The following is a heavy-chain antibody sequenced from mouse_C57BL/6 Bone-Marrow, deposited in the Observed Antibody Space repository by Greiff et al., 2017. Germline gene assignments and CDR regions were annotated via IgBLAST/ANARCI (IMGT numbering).Heavy chain of an antibody. Sequence: QVQLQQSGAELVRPGASVKLSCKASGYTFTEYTIHWVKQRSGQGLEWIGWFYPGSGSIKYNEKFQDKATLTADKSSSTVYMELSRLTSEDSAVYFCARHGHYYYGSSYYFDYWGQGTTLTVSS. J-gene: IGHJ2*01. CDR3: ARHGHYYYGSSYYFDY. D-gene: IGHD1-1*01. CDR2: FYPGSGSI. CDR1: GYTFTEYT. V-gene: IGHV1-62-2*01.